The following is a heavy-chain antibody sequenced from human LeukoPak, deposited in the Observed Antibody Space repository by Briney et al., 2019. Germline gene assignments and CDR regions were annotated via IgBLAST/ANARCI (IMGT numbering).Heavy chain of an antibody. D-gene: IGHD1-26*01. CDR2: IYYSGST. CDR1: GGSISSYY. J-gene: IGHJ4*02. CDR3: ARDRGSYYFDY. Sequence: SETLSLTCTASGGSISSYYWSWIRQPPGKGLEWIGYIYYSGSTNYNPSLKSRVTISVDTSKNQFSLKLSSVTAADTAVYYCARDRGSYYFDYWGQGTLVTVSS. V-gene: IGHV4-59*01.